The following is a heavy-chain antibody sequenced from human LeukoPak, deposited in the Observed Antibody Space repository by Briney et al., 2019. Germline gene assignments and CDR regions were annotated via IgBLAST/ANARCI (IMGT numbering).Heavy chain of an antibody. V-gene: IGHV3-66*04. CDR2: IYNTGDT. CDR1: GFTVSNNY. J-gene: IGHJ3*02. CDR3: ARQNGWELLAFDI. D-gene: IGHD1-26*01. Sequence: GGSLRLSCAASGFTVSNNYMSWVRQAPGKGLEWVSFIYNTGDTYYADSVKGRFTISRDNSKNTLYLQMNSLRAEDTAVYYCARQNGWELLAFDIWGQGTMVTVSS.